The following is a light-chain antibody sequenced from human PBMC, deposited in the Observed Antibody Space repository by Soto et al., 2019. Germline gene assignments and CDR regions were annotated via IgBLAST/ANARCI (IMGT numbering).Light chain of an antibody. CDR2: LES. CDR1: KSIRTS. V-gene: IGKV1-5*03. Sequence: IQRTQSPSILSAFVGNRVIITCRASKSIRTSLAWYQQKQGKAANLMIYLESNLQSGVPTRFSRSGSATEITHSIHTLQPDHFAPYNCQQYGSYSRTFGQGTKV. J-gene: IGKJ1*01. CDR3: QQYGSYSRT.